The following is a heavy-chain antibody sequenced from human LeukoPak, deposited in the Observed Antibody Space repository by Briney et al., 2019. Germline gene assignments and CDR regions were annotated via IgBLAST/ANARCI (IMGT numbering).Heavy chain of an antibody. V-gene: IGHV3-48*03. CDR3: ARGSNEGGHYHY. Sequence: PGGSLRLSCAASGFTFSSYEMNWVRQAPGKGLEWVSYISSSGSTIYYADSVKGRFTISRDNAKNSLYLQMNSLRAEDTAVYYCARGSNEGGHYHYWGQGTLVTVSS. CDR1: GFTFSSYE. J-gene: IGHJ4*02. CDR2: ISSSGSTI. D-gene: IGHD3-22*01.